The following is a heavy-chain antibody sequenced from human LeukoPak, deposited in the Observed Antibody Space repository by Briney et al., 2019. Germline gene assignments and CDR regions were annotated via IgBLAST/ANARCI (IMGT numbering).Heavy chain of an antibody. J-gene: IGHJ4*02. CDR3: ARDYVHYDYVWGSYRLNY. Sequence: ASVKVSCKASGYTFTGYYMHWVRQAPGQGLEWIGWINPNSGGTNYAQKFQGRVTMTRDTSISTAYMELSRLRSDDTAVYYCARDYVHYDYVWGSYRLNYWGQGTLVTVSS. V-gene: IGHV1-2*02. CDR2: INPNSGGT. D-gene: IGHD3-16*02. CDR1: GYTFTGYY.